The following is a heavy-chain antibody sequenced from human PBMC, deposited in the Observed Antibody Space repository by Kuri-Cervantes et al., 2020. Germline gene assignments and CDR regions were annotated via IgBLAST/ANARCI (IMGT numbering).Heavy chain of an antibody. CDR3: TTYYSSSGPNDY. CDR2: ISSSSSYI. D-gene: IGHD6-6*01. V-gene: IGHV3-21*01. J-gene: IGHJ4*02. Sequence: GESLKISCAASGFTFSSYSMNWVRQAPGKGLEWVPSISSSSSYIYYADSVKGRFTISRDNAQNSLFLQVNSLRADDTAVYYCTTYYSSSGPNDYWGQGTLVTVSS. CDR1: GFTFSSYS.